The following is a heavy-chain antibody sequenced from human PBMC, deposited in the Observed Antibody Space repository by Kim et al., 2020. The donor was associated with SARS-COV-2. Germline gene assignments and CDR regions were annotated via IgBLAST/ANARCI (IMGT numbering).Heavy chain of an antibody. V-gene: IGHV4-4*02. CDR3: ASGVDTAMYYYYGMDV. CDR2: IYHSGST. D-gene: IGHD5-18*01. CDR1: GGSISSSNW. J-gene: IGHJ6*02. Sequence: SETLSLTCAVSGGSISSSNWWSWVRQPPGKGLEWIGEIYHSGSTNYNPSLKSRVTISVDKSKNQFSLKLSSVTAADTAVYYCASGVDTAMYYYYGMDVWGQGTTVTVSS.